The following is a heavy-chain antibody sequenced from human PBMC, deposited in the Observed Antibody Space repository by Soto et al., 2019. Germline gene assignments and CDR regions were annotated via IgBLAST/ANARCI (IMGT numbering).Heavy chain of an antibody. V-gene: IGHV1-8*01. Sequence: QVQLVQSGAEVKKPGASVKVSCKASGYTFTSYDINWVRQATGQGLEWMGWMNPNSGNTGCAKKFQGRVTMTRNTSISTAYMELSSLRSEDTAVYYCARGTRYGRTYYYYYYYMDVWGKGTTVTVSS. J-gene: IGHJ6*03. CDR3: ARGTRYGRTYYYYYYYMDV. CDR2: MNPNSGNT. D-gene: IGHD5-18*01. CDR1: GYTFTSYD.